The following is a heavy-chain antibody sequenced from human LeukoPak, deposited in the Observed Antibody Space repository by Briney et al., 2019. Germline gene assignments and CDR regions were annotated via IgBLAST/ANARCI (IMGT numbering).Heavy chain of an antibody. CDR1: GGSIITTDW. J-gene: IGHJ4*02. V-gene: IGHV4-4*02. CDR3: TRESGAFSPFGF. D-gene: IGHD1-26*01. Sequence: SETLSLTCGVSGGSIITTDWWSWVRQPPGKGLEWIGEVHLNGATNYNPSLESRVSMSIDKSKNQLSLKLSSVTAADTATYYCTRESGAFSPFGFWGQGTLVTVSS. CDR2: VHLNGAT.